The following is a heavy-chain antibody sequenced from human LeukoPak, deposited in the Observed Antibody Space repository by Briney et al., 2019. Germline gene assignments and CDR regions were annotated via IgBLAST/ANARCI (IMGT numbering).Heavy chain of an antibody. V-gene: IGHV3-11*06. D-gene: IGHD3-22*01. CDR3: ARSEGYYSSGYYDS. CDR1: GFTFSDYY. Sequence: GGSLRLSCAASGFTFSDYYMNWICQAPGKGLEWISYISTSSSYTDYADSVKGRFTISRDNAKNSLYLQMNNLRAEDTAVYYCARSEGYYSSGYYDSWGRGTLVTVSS. CDR2: ISTSSSYT. J-gene: IGHJ5*01.